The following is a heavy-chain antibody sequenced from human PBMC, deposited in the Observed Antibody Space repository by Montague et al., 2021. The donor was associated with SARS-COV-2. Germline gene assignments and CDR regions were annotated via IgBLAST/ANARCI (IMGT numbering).Heavy chain of an antibody. D-gene: IGHD3-16*02. CDR3: ARGYDYVWGSYRYTYYFDS. CDR2: INHSGST. J-gene: IGHJ4*02. Sequence: SETLSLTCAVSGGSISGYYWSWIRQPPGKGLEWIGEINHSGSTNYNPSLKSRLTISVDTSKNQFSLKLSSVTAADTAVYYCARGYDYVWGSYRYTYYFDSWGQGTLVTVSS. CDR1: GGSISGYY. V-gene: IGHV4-34*01.